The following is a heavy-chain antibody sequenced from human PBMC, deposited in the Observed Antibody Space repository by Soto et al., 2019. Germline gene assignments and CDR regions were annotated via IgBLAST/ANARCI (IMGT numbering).Heavy chain of an antibody. CDR1: GYTFTDYF. CDR3: ATVSPGQLWSSPFDN. V-gene: IGHV1-2*02. D-gene: IGHD5-18*01. CDR2: IIPNSGDT. Sequence: QVQLVQSGAEVKKPGASVKVSCQASGYTFTDYFIHWVRQAPGQGLEWMGWIIPNSGDTNFAQKFRGRVTLTRFTSSSTVYMELHRLRSDDTAVYYCATVSPGQLWSSPFDNWGQGTLVTVSS. J-gene: IGHJ4*02.